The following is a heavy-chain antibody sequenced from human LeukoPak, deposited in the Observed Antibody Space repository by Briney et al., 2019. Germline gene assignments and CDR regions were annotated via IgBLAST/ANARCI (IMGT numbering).Heavy chain of an antibody. CDR3: ARVGGGAMVYHYYYMDV. D-gene: IGHD5-18*01. Sequence: SETLSLTCTVSGGSISSSSYYWGWIRQPPGKGLEWIGSIYYSGSTYYNPSLKSRVTISVDRSKNQFSLKLSSVTAADTAVYYCARVGGGAMVYHYYYMDVWGKGTTVTVSS. J-gene: IGHJ6*03. V-gene: IGHV4-39*07. CDR1: GGSISSSSYY. CDR2: IYYSGST.